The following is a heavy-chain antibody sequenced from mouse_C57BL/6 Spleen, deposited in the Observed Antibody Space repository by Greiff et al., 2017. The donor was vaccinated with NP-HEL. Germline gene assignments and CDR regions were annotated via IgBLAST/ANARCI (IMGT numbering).Heavy chain of an antibody. CDR1: GFTFSSYT. J-gene: IGHJ2*01. Sequence: EAKLVESGGGLVKPGGSLKLSCAASGFTFSSYTMSWVRQTPEKRLEWVATISGGGGNTYYPDSVKGRFTISRDNAKNTLYLQMSSLRSEDTALYYCARHYYYGSSYLFDYWGQGTTLTVSS. D-gene: IGHD1-1*01. CDR3: ARHYYYGSSYLFDY. CDR2: ISGGGGNT. V-gene: IGHV5-9*01.